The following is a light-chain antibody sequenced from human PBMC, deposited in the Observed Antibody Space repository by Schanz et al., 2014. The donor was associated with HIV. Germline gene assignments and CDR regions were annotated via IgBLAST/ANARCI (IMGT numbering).Light chain of an antibody. CDR3: QQRSNWPPIT. Sequence: ESVLTQSPGTLSVSPGERATLSCRASQSVGSNLAWYQQKPGQAPRLLIYDASNRATGIPARFRGSGSGTDFTLTISSLEPEDFAVYYCQQRSNWPPITFGQGTRLEIK. J-gene: IGKJ5*01. CDR1: QSVGSN. V-gene: IGKV3-11*01. CDR2: DAS.